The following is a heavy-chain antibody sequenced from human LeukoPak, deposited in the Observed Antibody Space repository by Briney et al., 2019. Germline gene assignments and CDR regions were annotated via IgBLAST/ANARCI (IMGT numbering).Heavy chain of an antibody. Sequence: GGSLRLSCAASGFTFSSYDMHWVRQATGKGLGWVSAIGTAGDTYYPGSVKGRFTISRENAKNSLYLQMNTLRADDTAVYYCAKDYGSSDWYYFDYWGQGTLVTVSS. D-gene: IGHD6-13*01. CDR1: GFTFSSYD. V-gene: IGHV3-13*01. CDR3: AKDYGSSDWYYFDY. CDR2: IGTAGDT. J-gene: IGHJ4*02.